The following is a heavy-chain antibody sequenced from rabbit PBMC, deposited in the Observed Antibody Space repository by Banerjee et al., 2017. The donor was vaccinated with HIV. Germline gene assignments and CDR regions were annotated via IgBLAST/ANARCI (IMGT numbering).Heavy chain of an antibody. J-gene: IGHJ6*01. V-gene: IGHV1S45*01. Sequence: EESGGDLVKPEGSLTLTCTASGFSFSGSYWICWVRQAPGRGLELIACIYAGSSGSTYYTSWAKGRFTISKTSSTTVTLQMTSLTAADTATYFCARRDGGYVAYGYAYYGMDLWGPGTLVTVS. CDR3: ARRDGGYVAYGYAYYGMDL. D-gene: IGHD6-1*01. CDR2: IYAGSSGST. CDR1: GFSFSGSYW.